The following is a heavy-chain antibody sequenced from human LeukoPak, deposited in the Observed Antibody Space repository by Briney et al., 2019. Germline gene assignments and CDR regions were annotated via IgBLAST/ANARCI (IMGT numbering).Heavy chain of an antibody. D-gene: IGHD3-10*01. CDR3: ARRLPDSGSYSPDY. V-gene: IGHV3-30*02. J-gene: IGHJ4*02. Sequence: PGGSLRLSSAPSGFTFSSFDMHWVRQPPDKGLEWVAFIKFDGSQKYYADSVRGRFTVSRYNSRNMLYLQLDSLRDDDTAVYFCARRLPDSGSYSPDYWGQGTLVTVSS. CDR1: GFTFSSFD. CDR2: IKFDGSQK.